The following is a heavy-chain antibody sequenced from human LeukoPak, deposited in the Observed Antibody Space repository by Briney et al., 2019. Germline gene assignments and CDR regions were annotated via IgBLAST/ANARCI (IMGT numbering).Heavy chain of an antibody. CDR2: ISSRGSTT. Sequence: GGAPGVSRVVSGFTFNMYVMNWGRQAPGEGLGGVSYISSRGSTTYYADSVKDRFTNFRDNAENSLCPQMHSLRIQDTAVNYCAKWPRDPTEFCSGGRCAPTYEFWGQGTLVTVSS. J-gene: IGHJ4*02. CDR1: GFTFNMYV. V-gene: IGHV3-48*03. CDR3: AKWPRDPTEFCSGGRCAPTYEF. D-gene: IGHD2-15*01.